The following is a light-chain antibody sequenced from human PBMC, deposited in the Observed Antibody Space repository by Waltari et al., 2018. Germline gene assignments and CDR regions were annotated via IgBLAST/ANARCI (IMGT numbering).Light chain of an antibody. CDR2: DVN. J-gene: IGLJ2*01. V-gene: IGLV2-14*03. CDR3: ISYTSTTTYVV. Sequence: HPRRAPQLVIYDVNKRPSGVSHRFSASKSGNTASLTIFGLQAEDEADYYCISYTSTTTYVVVGGGTKLTVL.